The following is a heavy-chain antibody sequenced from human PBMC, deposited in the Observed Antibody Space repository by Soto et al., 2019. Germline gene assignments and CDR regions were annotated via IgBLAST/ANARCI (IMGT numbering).Heavy chain of an antibody. J-gene: IGHJ5*02. CDR2: ITSSGSST. Sequence: PGGSLRLSCAASGFTFSNYAMTWVRQSPGKGLEWVSSITSSGSSTHFADSVKGRFTISRDNSKNTLYLQMNTLRAEDTAVYYCAKGMATSLGWCGSWGQGTQVTVSS. V-gene: IGHV3-23*01. CDR3: AKGMATSLGWCGS. CDR1: GFTFSNYA. D-gene: IGHD5-12*01.